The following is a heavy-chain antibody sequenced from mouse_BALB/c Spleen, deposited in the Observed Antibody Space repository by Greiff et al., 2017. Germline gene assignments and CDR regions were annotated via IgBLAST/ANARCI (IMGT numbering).Heavy chain of an antibody. CDR2: ISDGGSYT. J-gene: IGHJ4*01. CDR3: ARDGGSLAMDY. Sequence: EVKLVESGGGLVKPGGSLKLSCAASGFTFSDYYMYWVRQTPEKRLEWVATISDGGSYTYYPDSVKGRFTISRDNAKNNLYLQMSSLKSEDTAMYYCARDGGSLAMDYWGQGTSVTVSS. CDR1: GFTFSDYY. V-gene: IGHV5-4*02.